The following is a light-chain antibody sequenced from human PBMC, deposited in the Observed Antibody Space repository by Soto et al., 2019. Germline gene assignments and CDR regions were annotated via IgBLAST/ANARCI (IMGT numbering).Light chain of an antibody. Sequence: EIGLTQSPGTLSLSPGERATLSCRASQSVSASYLAWYQQKPGQAPRLLIYDASNRATGIPDRFSGSGSGTDFTLTISRLEAEDFAVYYCQQYGSSPWTFGQGTKVEIK. CDR2: DAS. V-gene: IGKV3-20*01. CDR3: QQYGSSPWT. J-gene: IGKJ1*01. CDR1: QSVSASY.